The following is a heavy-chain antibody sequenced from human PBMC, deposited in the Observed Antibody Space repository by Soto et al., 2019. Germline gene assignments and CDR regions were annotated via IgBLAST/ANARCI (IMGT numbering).Heavy chain of an antibody. CDR3: AREGSGQHAFDI. Sequence: QVQLVESGGGVVQPGRSLRLSCAASGFTFSSYGMHWVRQAPGKGLEWVAVIWYDGSNKYYADSVKGRFTISRDNSKNTLYLQMNSLRAEDTAVYYCAREGSGQHAFDIWGQGTMVTVSS. CDR2: IWYDGSNK. J-gene: IGHJ3*02. V-gene: IGHV3-33*01. D-gene: IGHD2-15*01. CDR1: GFTFSSYG.